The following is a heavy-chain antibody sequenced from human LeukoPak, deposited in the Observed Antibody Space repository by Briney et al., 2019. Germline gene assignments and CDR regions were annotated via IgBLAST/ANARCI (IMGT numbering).Heavy chain of an antibody. D-gene: IGHD1-1*01. CDR2: IGTASDT. CDR1: AFTFSSFD. J-gene: IGHJ6*03. CDR3: ARGPPRGKYYYMDV. V-gene: IGHV3-13*01. Sequence: GGSLRLSCAASAFTFSSFDMHWVRQPTVQGLEWVSTIGTASDTYYPGSVEGRFTLSRDNAKNSLYLQMNSLTAGDTAVYYCARGPPRGKYYYMDVWGKGTTVTVSS.